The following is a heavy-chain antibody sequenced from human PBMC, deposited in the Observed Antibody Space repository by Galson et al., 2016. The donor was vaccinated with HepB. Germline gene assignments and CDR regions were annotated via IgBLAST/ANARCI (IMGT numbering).Heavy chain of an antibody. Sequence: SLRLSCAASGFTFSAYGIHWVRQAPGKGLEWVSVIWYDGSNRYYADSVKGRLTISRDNSKDTAYLQMNRLRDEDTAMYFCARSGSKTTVMRGGMDVWGQGTTVTVSS. CDR1: GFTFSAYG. CDR3: ARSGSKTTVMRGGMDV. CDR2: IWYDGSNR. V-gene: IGHV3-33*01. D-gene: IGHD4-11*01. J-gene: IGHJ6*02.